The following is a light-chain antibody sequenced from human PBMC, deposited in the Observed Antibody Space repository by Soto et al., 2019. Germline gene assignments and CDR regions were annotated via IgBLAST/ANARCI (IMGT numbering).Light chain of an antibody. Sequence: QSVLTQSPSASGTPGQRVSISCSGSTSNIGTNTVSWYQHVPGTAPKLLIYSNDQRPSAVTGRFSGSKSGTSASLAISGLLSEDEADYYCATWDDSRNVVFGGGTKLTVL. CDR1: TSNIGTNT. J-gene: IGLJ2*01. CDR3: ATWDDSRNVV. V-gene: IGLV1-44*01. CDR2: SND.